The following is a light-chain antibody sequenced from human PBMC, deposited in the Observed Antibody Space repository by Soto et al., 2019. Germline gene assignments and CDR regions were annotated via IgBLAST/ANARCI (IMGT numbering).Light chain of an antibody. CDR2: GDS. J-gene: IGLJ1*01. Sequence: QSVLTQPPSVSGAPGQRVTISCTGSSSNIGAGYPVHWYQHRPGTAPKLLVFGDSHRPSGVPDRFSGSKSGTSASLAITGLQAEDEGDYYCQSYDSTLDARYVFGTGTKVTVL. CDR1: SSNIGAGYP. CDR3: QSYDSTLDARYV. V-gene: IGLV1-40*01.